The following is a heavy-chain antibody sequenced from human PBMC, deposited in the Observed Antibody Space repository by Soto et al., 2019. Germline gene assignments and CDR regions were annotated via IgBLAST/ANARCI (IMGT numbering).Heavy chain of an antibody. CDR3: ARDRIVVVPAAIPRRYYYYGMDV. Sequence: QVQLVESGGGVVQPGRSLRLSCAASGFTFSSYGMHWVRQAPGKGLEWVAVIWYDGSNKYYADSVKGRFTISRDNSKNTLYLQMNSLRAEDTAVYYCARDRIVVVPAAIPRRYYYYGMDVWGQGTTVTVSS. V-gene: IGHV3-33*01. CDR2: IWYDGSNK. J-gene: IGHJ6*02. D-gene: IGHD2-2*01. CDR1: GFTFSSYG.